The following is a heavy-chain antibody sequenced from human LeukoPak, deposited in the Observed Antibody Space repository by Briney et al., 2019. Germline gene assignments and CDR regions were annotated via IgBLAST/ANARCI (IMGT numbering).Heavy chain of an antibody. J-gene: IGHJ6*03. CDR2: IFYSGST. Sequence: SETLSLTCTVSGGSISSYYWSWIRQPPGKGLEWIGYIFYSGSTNYNPSLKSRVTISVDTSKNQFSLKLSSVTAADTAVYYCARAKDYYYYYMDVWGKGTTVTVSS. V-gene: IGHV4-59*01. CDR3: ARAKDYYYYYMDV. CDR1: GGSISSYY.